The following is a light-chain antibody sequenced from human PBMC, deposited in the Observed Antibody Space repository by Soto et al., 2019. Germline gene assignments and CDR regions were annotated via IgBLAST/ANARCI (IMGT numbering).Light chain of an antibody. V-gene: IGKV3-15*01. CDR3: QQYGNSPLT. Sequence: EVVMTQSPATLSVSPGERATLSFRASESVSRNLAWYQQKPGQAPRLLIYGASTRATGIPARFSGSGSGTEFTLTISRLEPEDFAVYFCQQYGNSPLTFGGGTKVDIK. J-gene: IGKJ4*01. CDR1: ESVSRN. CDR2: GAS.